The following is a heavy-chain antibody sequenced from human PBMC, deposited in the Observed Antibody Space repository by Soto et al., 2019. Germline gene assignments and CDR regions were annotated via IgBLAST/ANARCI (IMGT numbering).Heavy chain of an antibody. J-gene: IGHJ4*02. CDR3: SSEIEYYFDY. CDR2: IYYSGST. Sequence: SETLSLTCTVSGGSISSYYWSWIRQPPGKGLEWIGYIYYSGSTNYNPSLKSRVTISVDTSKNQFSLKLSSVTAADTAVYYCSSEIEYYFDYWGQGTLVTVSS. V-gene: IGHV4-59*01. CDR1: GGSISSYY.